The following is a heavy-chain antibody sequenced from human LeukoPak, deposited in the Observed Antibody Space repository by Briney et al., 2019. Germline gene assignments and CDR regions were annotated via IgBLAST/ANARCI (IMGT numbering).Heavy chain of an antibody. CDR3: ARANICWWELPLGCGMDV. J-gene: IGHJ6*02. V-gene: IGHV3-30*04. CDR1: GFSFRTET. D-gene: IGHD1-26*01. CDR2: ISSDGSDK. Sequence: PGGSLRLSCAASGFSFRTETMHWVRQAPGKGLEWVAVISSDGSDKYYADSVRGRFTIARDNSKNTLFLEMNTLRAEDTAVYFCARANICWWELPLGCGMDVWGQGSTVTVSS.